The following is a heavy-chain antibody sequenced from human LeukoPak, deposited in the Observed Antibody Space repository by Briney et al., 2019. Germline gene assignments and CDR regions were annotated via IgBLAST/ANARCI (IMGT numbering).Heavy chain of an antibody. Sequence: PSETLSLTCTVSGGSISSSSYYWGWIRQPPGKGLEWIGSIYTSGSTNYNPSLKSRVTMSVDTSKNQFSLKLSSVTAADTAVYYCATYYYDSSGYRYDYWGQGTLVTVSS. V-gene: IGHV4-39*07. CDR3: ATYYYDSSGYRYDY. J-gene: IGHJ4*02. CDR2: IYTSGST. D-gene: IGHD3-22*01. CDR1: GGSISSSSYY.